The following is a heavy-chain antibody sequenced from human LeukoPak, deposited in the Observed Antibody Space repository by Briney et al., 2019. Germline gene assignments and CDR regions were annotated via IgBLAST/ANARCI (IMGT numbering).Heavy chain of an antibody. CDR1: GFTFSGYA. CDR3: ARDRYSSGWFGY. D-gene: IGHD6-19*01. CDR2: INSDGRST. V-gene: IGHV3-74*01. Sequence: GGSLRLSCAASGFTFSGYAMHWVRQAPGKGLVWVSRINSDGRSTVYADSVKGRFTISRDNAKNTLYLQMNSLRDEDTAVYYCARDRYSSGWFGYWGQGTLVTVSS. J-gene: IGHJ4*02.